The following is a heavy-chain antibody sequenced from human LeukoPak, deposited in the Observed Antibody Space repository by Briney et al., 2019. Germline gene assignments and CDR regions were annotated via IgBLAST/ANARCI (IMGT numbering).Heavy chain of an antibody. CDR1: GFTFDDYT. Sequence: GGSLGLSCAASGFTFDDYTMHWVRQAPGKGLEWVSLISWDGGSTYYADSVKGRFTISRDNSKNSLYLQMNSLRTEDTALYYCAKDEVDRSRDSSGLGFTGAFDIWGQGTMVTVSS. CDR3: AKDEVDRSRDSSGLGFTGAFDI. V-gene: IGHV3-43*01. CDR2: ISWDGGST. J-gene: IGHJ3*02. D-gene: IGHD6-19*01.